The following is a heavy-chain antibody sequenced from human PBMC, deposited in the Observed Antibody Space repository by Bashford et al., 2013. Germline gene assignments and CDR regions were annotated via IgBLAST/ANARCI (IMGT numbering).Heavy chain of an antibody. V-gene: IGHV1-18*01. CDR2: ISAYNGNI. J-gene: IGHJ3*02. Sequence: IVWVRQAPGQGLEWMGWISAYNGNIKYAQNLQGRVTMTTDTSTSTAYMELRSLRSEDTAVYYCARAYYDSSGYENDAFDIWGQGTMVTVSS. CDR3: ARAYYDSSGYENDAFDI. D-gene: IGHD3-22*01.